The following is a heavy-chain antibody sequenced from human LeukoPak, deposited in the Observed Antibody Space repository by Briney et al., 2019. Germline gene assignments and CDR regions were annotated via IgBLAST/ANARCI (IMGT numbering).Heavy chain of an antibody. CDR3: ARSYYDSLTGYYHYFDY. CDR1: GGSFSGYY. V-gene: IGHV4-34*01. Sequence: SETLSLTCAVYGGSFSGYYWSWIRQPPGKGLEWIGEINHSGSTNYNPSLKSRVTISVDTSKNQFSLKLSSVTAADAAVYYCARSYYDSLTGYYHYFDYWGQGTLVTVSS. CDR2: INHSGST. D-gene: IGHD3-9*01. J-gene: IGHJ4*02.